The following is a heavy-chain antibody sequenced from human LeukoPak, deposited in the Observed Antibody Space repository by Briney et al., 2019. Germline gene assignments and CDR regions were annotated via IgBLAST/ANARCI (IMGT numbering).Heavy chain of an antibody. CDR2: IYSSGST. CDR1: GGSISSGSYY. CDR3: ARAGLDYTAMVPFDY. V-gene: IGHV4-61*02. Sequence: SSETLSLTCTVSGGSISSGSYYWSWSRQPAGKGLEWIGRIYSSGSTIYNPSLESRVTMSVDTSRNQFSLNLSSVTAADTAVYYCARAGLDYTAMVPFDYWGQGTLVTVSS. J-gene: IGHJ4*02. D-gene: IGHD5-18*01.